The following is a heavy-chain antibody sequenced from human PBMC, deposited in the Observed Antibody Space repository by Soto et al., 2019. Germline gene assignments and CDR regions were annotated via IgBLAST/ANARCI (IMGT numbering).Heavy chain of an antibody. V-gene: IGHV4-39*01. J-gene: IGHJ6*02. Sequence: SETLSLTCTVSGDSISSSSYYWGWIRQPPGKGLEWIGNINYSGSTYYNPSLQSRVTTSVDTSKNQFSLKLRSVIAADTALYYCARFSGSYYYAMDVWGQGTTVTVSS. CDR1: GDSISSSSYY. CDR2: INYSGST. CDR3: ARFSGSYYYAMDV. D-gene: IGHD6-19*01.